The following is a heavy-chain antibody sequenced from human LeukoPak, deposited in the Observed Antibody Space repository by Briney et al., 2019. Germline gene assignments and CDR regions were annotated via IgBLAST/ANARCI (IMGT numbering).Heavy chain of an antibody. CDR3: ARGPTTETYYFDY. Sequence: SETLSLTCAVDGGSFSGYYWSWIRQPPGKGLEWIGEINHSGSTNYNPSLKSRVTISVDTSKNQFSLKLSSVTAADTAVYYCARGPTTETYYFDYWGQGTLVTVSS. D-gene: IGHD1-14*01. J-gene: IGHJ4*02. CDR2: INHSGST. V-gene: IGHV4-34*01. CDR1: GGSFSGYY.